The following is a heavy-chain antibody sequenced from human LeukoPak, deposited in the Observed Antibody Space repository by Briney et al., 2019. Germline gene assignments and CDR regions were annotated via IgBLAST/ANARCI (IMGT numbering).Heavy chain of an antibody. Sequence: SETLSLTCAVYGGSFSGYYWSWIRQPPGKGLEWIGEINHSGSTNYNPSLKGRVTISVDTSKNQFSLKLSSVTAADTAVYYCARVRGYELYGMDVWGQGTTVTVSS. CDR1: GGSFSGYY. J-gene: IGHJ6*02. CDR3: ARVRGYELYGMDV. V-gene: IGHV4-34*01. CDR2: INHSGST. D-gene: IGHD5-12*01.